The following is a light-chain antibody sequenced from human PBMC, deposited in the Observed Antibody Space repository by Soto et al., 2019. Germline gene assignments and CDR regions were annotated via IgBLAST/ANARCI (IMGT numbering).Light chain of an antibody. CDR3: SSYKRGATLV. Sequence: QSALTQPASXXXXPGQSITISCTGTSSDVGGYNHVAWYQQYPGKAPKLIIFEVSDRPSGISNRFSGSKSANTASLSISGLQAEDEADYYCSSYKRGATLVFGGGTQLTVL. J-gene: IGLJ2*01. CDR2: EVS. V-gene: IGLV2-14*01. CDR1: SSDVGGYNH.